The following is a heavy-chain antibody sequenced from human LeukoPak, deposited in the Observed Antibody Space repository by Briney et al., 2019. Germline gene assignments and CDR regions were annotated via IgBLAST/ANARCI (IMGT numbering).Heavy chain of an antibody. CDR2: ISSSGSTI. CDR1: GFTVSSNY. D-gene: IGHD5-24*01. Sequence: GGSLRLSCAASGFTVSSNYMNWIRQAPGKGLEWVSYISSSGSTIYYADSVKGRFTISRDNAKNSLYLQMNSLRAEDTAVYYCARETERAAFNIWGQGTMVTVSS. V-gene: IGHV3-11*04. J-gene: IGHJ3*02. CDR3: ARETERAAFNI.